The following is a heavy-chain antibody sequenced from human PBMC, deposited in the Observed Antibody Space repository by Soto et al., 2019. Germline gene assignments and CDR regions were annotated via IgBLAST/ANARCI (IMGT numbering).Heavy chain of an antibody. J-gene: IGHJ4*02. CDR1: GGSISSGGYY. Sequence: PSETLSLTCTVSGGSISSGGYYWSWIRQHPGKGLEWIGYVYYGGSTYYNPSLKRRVTISVDTSKNQFSLKLSSVTAADTAVYYWACGSYNPGEVDYWGQGTLVTVSS. D-gene: IGHD3-9*01. CDR2: VYYGGST. CDR3: ACGSYNPGEVDY. V-gene: IGHV4-31*03.